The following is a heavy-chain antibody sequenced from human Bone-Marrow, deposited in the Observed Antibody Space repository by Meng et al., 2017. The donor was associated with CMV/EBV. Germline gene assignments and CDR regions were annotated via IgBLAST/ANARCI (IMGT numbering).Heavy chain of an antibody. V-gene: IGHV1-8*03. Sequence: ASVKIFCKASGYTFTTYDINWIRQAPGQGLEWMAWINPNTGDSGYAQKFQGRLAITRDTSISTVYMELGSLRSDDTAVYYCARCCRINGPRWFDPWGQGTPVTVSS. CDR2: INPNTGDS. J-gene: IGHJ5*02. D-gene: IGHD1-14*01. CDR3: ARCCRINGPRWFDP. CDR1: GYTFTTYD.